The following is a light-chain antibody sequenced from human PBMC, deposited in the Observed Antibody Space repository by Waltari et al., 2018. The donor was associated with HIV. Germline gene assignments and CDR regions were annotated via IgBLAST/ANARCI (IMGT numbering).Light chain of an antibody. V-gene: IGLV1-47*01. J-gene: IGLJ2*01. CDR1: SFNIGNNY. Sequence: QSVLTQPPSASGTPGQRVTIPCLGSSFNIGNNYVYWYQQIPGTAPRYLMHRNDQRPSGVPDRFSGSKSGTSASLAISGLRSEDEADYYCAAWDDSLGSVLFGGGTKLSVL. CDR2: RND. CDR3: AAWDDSLGSVL.